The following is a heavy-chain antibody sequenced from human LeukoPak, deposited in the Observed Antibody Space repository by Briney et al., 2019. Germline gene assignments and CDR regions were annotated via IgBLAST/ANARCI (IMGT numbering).Heavy chain of an antibody. V-gene: IGHV5-10-1*01. J-gene: IGHJ4*02. Sequence: GESLKISCKGSGYSFTNYWISWVRQMPGKGLEWMGRIDPSASYTNYSPSFEGHVTISADNSITTASLQWSRLKASDTAIYYCARHQYSYGSSLDYWGQGTLVTVSS. CDR2: IDPSASYT. CDR1: GYSFTNYW. CDR3: ARHQYSYGSSLDY. D-gene: IGHD3-10*01.